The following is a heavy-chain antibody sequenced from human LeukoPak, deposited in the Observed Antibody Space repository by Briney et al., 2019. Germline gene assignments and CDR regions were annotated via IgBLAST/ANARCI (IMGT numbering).Heavy chain of an antibody. CDR1: GFTFSSYA. CDR2: ISYDGSNK. V-gene: IGHV3-30*04. D-gene: IGHD2-2*01. CDR3: ARDIVVVPAAILYYYGMDV. J-gene: IGHJ6*04. Sequence: GGSLRLSCAASGFTFSSYAMHWVRQAPGKGLEWVAVISYDGSNKYYAVSVKGRFTISRDNSKNTLYLQMNSLRAEDTAVYYCARDIVVVPAAILYYYGMDVWGKGTTVTVSS.